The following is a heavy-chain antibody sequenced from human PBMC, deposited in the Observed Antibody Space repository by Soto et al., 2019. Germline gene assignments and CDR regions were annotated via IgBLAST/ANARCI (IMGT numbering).Heavy chain of an antibody. J-gene: IGHJ6*02. V-gene: IGHV1-3*01. D-gene: IGHD3-3*01. CDR3: ARVRVTYYDFWSGYYTHLYYYYGMDV. CDR1: GYTFTSYA. CDR2: INAGNGNT. Sequence: ASVKVSCKASGYTFTSYAMHWVRQAPGQRLEWMGWINAGNGNTKYSQKFQGRVTITRDTFASTAYMELSSLRSEDTAVYYCARVRVTYYDFWSGYYTHLYYYYGMDVWGQGTTVTVSS.